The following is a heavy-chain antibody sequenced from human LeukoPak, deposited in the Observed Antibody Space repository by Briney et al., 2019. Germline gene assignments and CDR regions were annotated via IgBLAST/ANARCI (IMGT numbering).Heavy chain of an antibody. CDR1: GGSISSYY. CDR2: IYTRGST. J-gene: IGHJ3*02. V-gene: IGHV4-4*07. D-gene: IGHD2-2*01. CDR3: ARGHCSSTSCYLEDAFDS. Sequence: SETLSLICTVSGGSISSYYWSWIRQPAGKGLEWIGRIYTRGSTNYNPSLKSRVTMSVDTSKKQVSLKLSSVTAADTAVYYSARGHCSSTSCYLEDAFDSWGQGTMVTVSS.